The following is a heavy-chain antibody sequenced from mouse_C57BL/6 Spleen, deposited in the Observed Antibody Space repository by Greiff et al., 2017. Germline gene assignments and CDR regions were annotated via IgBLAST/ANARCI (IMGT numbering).Heavy chain of an antibody. CDR2: IDPETGGT. Sequence: QAQLQQSGAELVRPGASVTLSCKASGYTFTDYEMHWVKQTPVHGLEWIGAIDPETGGTAYNQKFKGKAILTADKSSSTAYMELRSLTSEDSAVYYCTRYNGAMDYWGQGTSVTVSS. D-gene: IGHD1-3*01. V-gene: IGHV1-15*01. CDR3: TRYNGAMDY. CDR1: GYTFTDYE. J-gene: IGHJ4*01.